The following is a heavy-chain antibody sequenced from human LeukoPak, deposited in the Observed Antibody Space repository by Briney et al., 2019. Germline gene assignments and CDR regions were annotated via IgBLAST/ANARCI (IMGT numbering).Heavy chain of an antibody. CDR1: GFKFDDYG. V-gene: IGHV3-20*04. D-gene: IGHD3-22*01. CDR3: ARELWYYDSSGYYRFHAFDI. Sequence: GGSLRLSCTASGFKFDDYGMTWVRQAPGKGLEWVSGINWNGGSTGYADSVKGRFTISRDNAKNSLYLQMNSLRAEDTALYYCARELWYYDSSGYYRFHAFDIWGQGTMVTVSS. CDR2: INWNGGST. J-gene: IGHJ3*02.